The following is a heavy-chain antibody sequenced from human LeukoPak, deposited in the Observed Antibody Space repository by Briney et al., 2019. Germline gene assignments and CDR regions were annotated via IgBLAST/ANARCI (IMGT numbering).Heavy chain of an antibody. J-gene: IGHJ5*02. D-gene: IGHD3-10*01. CDR1: GYSFTSYW. V-gene: IGHV5-51*01. Sequence: GESLKISCKGSGYSFTSYWIGRVRQMPGKGLEWMGIIYPGDSDTRYSPSFQGQVTISADKSISTAYLQWSSLKASDTAMYYCARHGLWFGELLPFDPWGQGTLVTVSS. CDR3: ARHGLWFGELLPFDP. CDR2: IYPGDSDT.